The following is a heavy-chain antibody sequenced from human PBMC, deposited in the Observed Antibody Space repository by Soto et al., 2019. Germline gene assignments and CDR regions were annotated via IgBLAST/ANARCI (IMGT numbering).Heavy chain of an antibody. CDR2: ISAYNGNT. CDR1: GYTFTSYG. V-gene: IGHV1-18*01. Sequence: ASVKVSCKASGYTFTSYGISWVRQAPGQGLEWMGWISAYNGNTNYAQKLQGRVTMTTDTSTSTAYMELRSLRSDDTAVYYCAREELTYYYDSSGTHFDYWGQGTLVTVS. D-gene: IGHD3-22*01. CDR3: AREELTYYYDSSGTHFDY. J-gene: IGHJ4*02.